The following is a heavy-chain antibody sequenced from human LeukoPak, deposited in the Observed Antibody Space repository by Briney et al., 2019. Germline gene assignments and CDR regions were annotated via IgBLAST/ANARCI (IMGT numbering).Heavy chain of an antibody. CDR3: ANYLVPPSEWSDRDWFDP. J-gene: IGHJ5*02. CDR1: GGTFSSYA. V-gene: IGHV1-69*05. Sequence: GASVKVSCKASGGTFSSYAISCVRQAPGQALEWMGRIIPIFGTANYAQKFQGRVTITTDESTSTAYMELSSLRSEDTAVYYCANYLVPPSEWSDRDWFDPWGQGTLVTVSS. CDR2: IIPIFGTA. D-gene: IGHD3-3*01.